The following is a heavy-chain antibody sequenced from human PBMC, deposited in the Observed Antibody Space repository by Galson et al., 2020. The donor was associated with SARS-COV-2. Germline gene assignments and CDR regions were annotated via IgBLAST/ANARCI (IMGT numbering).Heavy chain of an antibody. CDR3: ASPEVPAAIPYGMDV. D-gene: IGHD2-2*01. Sequence: GGSLSLSCAASGFTFSSYSMNWVRQAPGKGLEWVSSISSSSSYIYYADSVKGRFTISRDNAKNSLYLQMNSLRAEDTAVYYCASPEVPAAIPYGMDVWGQGTTVTVSS. CDR2: ISSSSSYI. J-gene: IGHJ6*02. CDR1: GFTFSSYS. V-gene: IGHV3-21*01.